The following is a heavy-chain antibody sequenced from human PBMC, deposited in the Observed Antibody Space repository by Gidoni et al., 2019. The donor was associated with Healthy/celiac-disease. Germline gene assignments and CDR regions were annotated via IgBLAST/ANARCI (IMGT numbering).Heavy chain of an antibody. V-gene: IGHV4-39*01. CDR2: IYYSGST. Sequence: QLHLQESGPGLVKPSETLSLTCTVSGCPLSSSSYYWGWIRQPPGKGLEWIGIIYYSGSTYYNPSLKSRVTISVDTSKNQFSLKLSSVTAADTAVYYCARQVVGATTIFDYWGQGTLVTVSS. CDR1: GCPLSSSSYY. CDR3: ARQVVGATTIFDY. J-gene: IGHJ4*02. D-gene: IGHD1-26*01.